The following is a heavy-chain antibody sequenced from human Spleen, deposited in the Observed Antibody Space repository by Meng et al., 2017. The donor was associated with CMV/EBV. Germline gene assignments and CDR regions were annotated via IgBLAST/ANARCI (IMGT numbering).Heavy chain of an antibody. CDR2: ISGSGGST. D-gene: IGHD4-11*01. Sequence: GGSLRLSCAASGFTFSSYAMSWVRQAPGKGLEWVSAISGSGGSTYYADSVKGRFTISRDNSKNMVYLQMNSLRAEDTAVYYCAIVRDYSNYYFDYWGQGTLVTVSS. J-gene: IGHJ4*02. V-gene: IGHV3-23*01. CDR1: GFTFSSYA. CDR3: AIVRDYSNYYFDY.